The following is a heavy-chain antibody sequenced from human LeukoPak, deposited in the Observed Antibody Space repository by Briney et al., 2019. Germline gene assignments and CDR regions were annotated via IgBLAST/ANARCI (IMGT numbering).Heavy chain of an antibody. J-gene: IGHJ6*02. CDR2: IGTAGDT. Sequence: GGSLRLSCAASGFTFSSYDMHWVRQATGKGLEWVSAIGTAGDTYYPGSVKGRFTISRENAKNSLYLQMNSLRAGDTAVYYCARAAYVRCSGGSCYSLSYYYYGMDVWGQGTTVTVSS. CDR1: GFTFSSYD. V-gene: IGHV3-13*01. CDR3: ARAAYVRCSGGSCYSLSYYYYGMDV. D-gene: IGHD2-15*01.